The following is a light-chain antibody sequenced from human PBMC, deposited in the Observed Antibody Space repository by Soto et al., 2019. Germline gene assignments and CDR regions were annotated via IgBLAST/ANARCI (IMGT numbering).Light chain of an antibody. J-gene: IGKJ2*01. V-gene: IGKV1-33*01. Sequence: DIHVTQSPPSLSASVGDRVTITCRATQDTRNYVNWYQVKPGKAPKLLIYDGSNLEIGVPSRFGGSASGTTFMYSFTGLQPEDVATYYCQQYESLPYPVGQGT. CDR1: QDTRNY. CDR3: QQYESLPYP. CDR2: DGS.